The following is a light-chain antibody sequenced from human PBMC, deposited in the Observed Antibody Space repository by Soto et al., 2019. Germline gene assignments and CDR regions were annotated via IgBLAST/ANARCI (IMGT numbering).Light chain of an antibody. V-gene: IGKV1-5*03. J-gene: IGKJ1*01. CDR3: QQYDGNWWT. CDR1: QTISTW. Sequence: DIQMTQSPSTLSASVGERVIITCRASQTISTWLAWYQQKPGKAPKLLIYEASTLESGVPSRFSGSGSGTEFTLTISSLQPDDFATYYCQQYDGNWWTFGQGTKVEIK. CDR2: EAS.